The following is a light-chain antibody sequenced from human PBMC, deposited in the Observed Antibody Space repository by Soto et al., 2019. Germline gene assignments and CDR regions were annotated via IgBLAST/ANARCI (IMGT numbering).Light chain of an antibody. Sequence: DIQMTQSPSSLSASVGDRVTITCRASQGISSYLNWYQQKPGKAPKLLIYAASSLQSGVPSRFSGSGSGTDFTLTISSLQPEDFPTYYCQQSYSTPPTFGKGTKVDXK. CDR3: QQSYSTPPT. V-gene: IGKV1-39*01. CDR1: QGISSY. CDR2: AAS. J-gene: IGKJ1*01.